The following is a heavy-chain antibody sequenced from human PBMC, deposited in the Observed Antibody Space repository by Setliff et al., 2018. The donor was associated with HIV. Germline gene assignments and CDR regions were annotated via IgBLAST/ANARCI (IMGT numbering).Heavy chain of an antibody. D-gene: IGHD3-22*01. J-gene: IGHJ4*02. Sequence: PSETLSLTCTVSGGSISSSSYYWGWLRQPPGKGLEWIGSIYYSGRTYYNPSLKSRVTLSVDTSKNQVSLKVSSVTAADTAVYYCARRTEDYIYHYDSSGYYWAYWGQGTLVTVSS. CDR2: IYYSGRT. V-gene: IGHV4-39*01. CDR3: ARRTEDYIYHYDSSGYYWAY. CDR1: GGSISSSSYY.